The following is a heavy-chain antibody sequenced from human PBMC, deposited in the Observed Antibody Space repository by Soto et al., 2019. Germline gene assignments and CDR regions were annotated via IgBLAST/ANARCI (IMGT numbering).Heavy chain of an antibody. Sequence: QVQLQESGPGLVKPSQTLSLTCTVSGGSISSGGYYWSWIRQHPGKGLEWIGYIYYGGSTYYNPSLKRRVTISVDTSKNQFSLKLSSVTAADTAVYYCASHGGLNDYGDYGLGYWGQGTLVTVSS. V-gene: IGHV4-31*03. CDR2: IYYGGST. D-gene: IGHD4-17*01. CDR3: ASHGGLNDYGDYGLGY. CDR1: GGSISSGGYY. J-gene: IGHJ4*02.